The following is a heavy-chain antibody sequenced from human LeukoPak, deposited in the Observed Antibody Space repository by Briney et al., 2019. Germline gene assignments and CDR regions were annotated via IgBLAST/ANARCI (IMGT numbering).Heavy chain of an antibody. CDR2: ISAYNGNT. CDR3: ARGYCSSTSCYNGDYFDY. V-gene: IGHV1-18*01. Sequence: GASVKVSCKASGYTFTSYGISWVRQAPGQGLEWMGWISAYNGNTNYAQKLQGRVTMTTGTSTSTAYMELRSLRSDDTAVYYCARGYCSSTSCYNGDYFDYWGQGTLVTVSS. D-gene: IGHD2-2*02. CDR1: GYTFTSYG. J-gene: IGHJ4*02.